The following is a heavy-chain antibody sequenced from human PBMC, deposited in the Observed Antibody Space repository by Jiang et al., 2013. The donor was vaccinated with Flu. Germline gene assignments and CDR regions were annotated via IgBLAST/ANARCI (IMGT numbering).Heavy chain of an antibody. J-gene: IGHJ3*02. CDR3: AVPRTTVLHGDAFDI. D-gene: IGHD4-17*01. Sequence: SGYTFTSYGISWVRQAPGQGLEWMGWISAYNGNTNYAQKLQGRVTMTTDTSTSTAYMELRSLRSDDTAVYYCAVPRTTVLHGDAFDIWGQGTMVTVSS. CDR1: GYTFTSYG. V-gene: IGHV1-18*04. CDR2: ISAYNGNT.